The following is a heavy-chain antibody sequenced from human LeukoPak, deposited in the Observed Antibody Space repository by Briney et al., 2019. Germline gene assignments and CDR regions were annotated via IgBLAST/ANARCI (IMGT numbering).Heavy chain of an antibody. Sequence: GGSLRLSCAASGFTFITYSMNWVRQAPGKGLEWVSYISSSSSTIYYADSVKGRFTTSRDNAKNSLYLQMNSLRAEDTAVYYCARGSTYYDSSGQVPFDYWGQGTLVTVSS. V-gene: IGHV3-48*01. D-gene: IGHD3-22*01. CDR2: ISSSSSTI. CDR3: ARGSTYYDSSGQVPFDY. CDR1: GFTFITYS. J-gene: IGHJ4*02.